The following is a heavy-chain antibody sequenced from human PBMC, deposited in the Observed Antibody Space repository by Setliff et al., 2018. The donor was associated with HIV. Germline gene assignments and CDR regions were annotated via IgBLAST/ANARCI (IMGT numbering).Heavy chain of an antibody. Sequence: ASVKVSCKASGYSFTSYDINWVRQATGQGLEWMGWMNPNSGNTGYAQEFQGRVTMTKNTSISTAYMEVSSLTSEDTAVYYCARGRGSSAWFDPWGQGTLVTVSS. D-gene: IGHD3-10*01. J-gene: IGHJ5*02. CDR3: ARGRGSSAWFDP. V-gene: IGHV1-8*01. CDR1: GYSFTSYD. CDR2: MNPNSGNT.